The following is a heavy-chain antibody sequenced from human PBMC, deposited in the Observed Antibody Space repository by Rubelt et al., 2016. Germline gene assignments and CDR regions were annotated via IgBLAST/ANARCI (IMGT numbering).Heavy chain of an antibody. D-gene: IGHD3-10*01. CDR3: ARLSSGEDYFDY. J-gene: IGHJ4*02. Sequence: SGRTYYNPSLKSRVTISIDTSTNQFSLKLSSVTAADTAVYYCARLSSGEDYFDYWGQGTLVTVSS. V-gene: IGHV4-39*07. CDR2: SGRT.